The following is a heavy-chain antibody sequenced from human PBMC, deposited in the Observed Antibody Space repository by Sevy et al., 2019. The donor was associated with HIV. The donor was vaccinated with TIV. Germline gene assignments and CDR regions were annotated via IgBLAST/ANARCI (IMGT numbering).Heavy chain of an antibody. J-gene: IGHJ3*02. Sequence: GGSLRLSCAASGFTFSSYSMNWVRQAPGKGLEWVSSISSSSSYIYYADSVKGRFTISRDNAKNSLYLQMNSLRAEDTAVYYCARVRGSGYLRAAFDIWGQGTMVTVSS. D-gene: IGHD3-22*01. CDR1: GFTFSSYS. V-gene: IGHV3-21*01. CDR3: ARVRGSGYLRAAFDI. CDR2: ISSSSSYI.